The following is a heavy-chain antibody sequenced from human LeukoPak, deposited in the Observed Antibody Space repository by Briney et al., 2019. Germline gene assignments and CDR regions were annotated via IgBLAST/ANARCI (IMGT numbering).Heavy chain of an antibody. CDR2: INPKSGGT. CDR3: ARGPRITLVRGGQWYFYMDV. D-gene: IGHD3-10*01. V-gene: IGHV1-2*02. CDR1: GYTFTGYY. Sequence: ASVKVSCKASGYTFTGYYMYWVRQAPGQGLEWMGWINPKSGGTNYAQKFQGRVTMTRDTSTSTVYMELSSLRSDDTAVYYCARGPRITLVRGGQWYFYMDVWGKGTTVTVSS. J-gene: IGHJ6*03.